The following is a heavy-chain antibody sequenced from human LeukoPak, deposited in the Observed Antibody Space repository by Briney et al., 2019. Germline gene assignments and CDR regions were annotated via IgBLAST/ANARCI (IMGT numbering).Heavy chain of an antibody. Sequence: GSLRLSCTASGFTFGDYAMTWIRQPPGKGLEWIGEINHSGSTNYNPSLKSRVTISVDTSKNQFSLKLSSVTAADTAVYYCARPQKYYYYYMDVWGKGTTVTVSS. CDR3: ARPQKYYYYYMDV. J-gene: IGHJ6*03. V-gene: IGHV4-34*01. CDR2: INHSGST. CDR1: GFTFGDYA.